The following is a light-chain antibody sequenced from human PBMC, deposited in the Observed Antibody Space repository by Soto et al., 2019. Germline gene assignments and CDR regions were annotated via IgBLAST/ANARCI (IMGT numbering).Light chain of an antibody. J-gene: IGKJ1*01. V-gene: IGKV1-5*03. CDR2: KAS. Sequence: DIQMTQSPSTLSASVGDRVTITCRASQSITDWLAWYQQKPGKAPKFLIYKASNLEGGVPSRFGGSGAGTEFTLTISSVQPDYFAHDYCQYWDDYSWTFGQGTKVDIK. CDR1: QSITDW. CDR3: QYWDDYSWT.